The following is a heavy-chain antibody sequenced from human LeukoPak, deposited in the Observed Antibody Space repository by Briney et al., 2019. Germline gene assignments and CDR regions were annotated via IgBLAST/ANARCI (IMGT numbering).Heavy chain of an antibody. V-gene: IGHV4-61*02. CDR1: GGSISSGSYY. D-gene: IGHD6-25*01. Sequence: PSETLSFTCTVSGGSISSGSYYWSWIRQPAGKGLEWIGRIYTSGSTNYNPSLKSRVTISVDTSKNQFSLKLSSVTAADTAVYYCARGGPALFDYWGQGTLVTVSS. CDR3: ARGGPALFDY. J-gene: IGHJ4*02. CDR2: IYTSGST.